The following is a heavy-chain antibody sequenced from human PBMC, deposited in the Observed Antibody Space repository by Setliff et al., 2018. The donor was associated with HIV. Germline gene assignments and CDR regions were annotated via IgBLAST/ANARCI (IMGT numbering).Heavy chain of an antibody. CDR1: GGSFSGYY. J-gene: IGHJ6*03. Sequence: PSETLSLTCAVYGGSFSGYYWSWTRQPPGKGLEWIGEINQIGSTNYNPSLKSRVTISVDMSKNQFFLNLTSVAAADTAMYYCAGGYCSSTSCRRGAYYYMDVWGKGTTVTVSS. D-gene: IGHD2-2*01. CDR3: AGGYCSSTSCRRGAYYYMDV. CDR2: INQIGST. V-gene: IGHV4-34*01.